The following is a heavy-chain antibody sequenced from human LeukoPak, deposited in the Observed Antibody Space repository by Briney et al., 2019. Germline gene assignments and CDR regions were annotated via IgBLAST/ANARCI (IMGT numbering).Heavy chain of an antibody. D-gene: IGHD3-10*01. Sequence: GGSLRLSCAASGFTVNGDSMSWVRQAPGKGLEWVSLIYSGDSTYYADSVKGRFTISRDNSKNTLYLQMNSLRAEDTAMYYCATVSGGDYFDYWGQGTLVTVSS. CDR1: GFTVNGDS. V-gene: IGHV3-53*01. CDR2: IYSGDST. CDR3: ATVSGGDYFDY. J-gene: IGHJ4*02.